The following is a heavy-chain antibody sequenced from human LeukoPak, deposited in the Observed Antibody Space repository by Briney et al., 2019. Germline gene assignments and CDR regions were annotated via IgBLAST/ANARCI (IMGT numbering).Heavy chain of an antibody. CDR1: GITFSSYA. D-gene: IGHD6-19*01. V-gene: IGHV3-23*01. CDR2: ISGSGGST. CDR3: AKEIERIAVAGSYLDY. Sequence: GRSLRLSCAASGITFSSYAMSWVRQAPGKGPEWVSAISGSGGSTYYADSVKGRFTISRDNSKNTLYLQMNSLRAEDTAVYYCAKEIERIAVAGSYLDYWGQGTLVTVSS. J-gene: IGHJ4*02.